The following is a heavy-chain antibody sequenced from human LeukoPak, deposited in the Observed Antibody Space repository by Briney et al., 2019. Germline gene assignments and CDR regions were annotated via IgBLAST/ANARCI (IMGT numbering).Heavy chain of an antibody. CDR2: ISSSSSYI. D-gene: IGHD2-2*01. CDR1: GFTFSSYS. CDR3: ARAYCSSTRCSYYFDS. J-gene: IGHJ4*02. Sequence: GGSLRLSCAASGFTFSSYSMNWVRQAPGKGLEWVSSISSSSSYIYYADSVKGRFTISIDNAKNSLYLQMNSLRAEDTAVYYCARAYCSSTRCSYYFDSWGQGTLVTVSS. V-gene: IGHV3-21*01.